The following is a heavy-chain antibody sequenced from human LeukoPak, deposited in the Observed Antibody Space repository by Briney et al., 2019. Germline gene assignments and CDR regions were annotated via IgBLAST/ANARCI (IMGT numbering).Heavy chain of an antibody. V-gene: IGHV3-20*01. CDR2: INWNGGST. Sequence: GGSPRLSCAASGFTFDDYGMSWVRQAPGKGLEWVSGINWNGGSTGYADSVKGRFTISRDNAKNSLYLQMNSLRAEDTALYHCARGNYGYYYYGMDVWGQGTTVTVSS. D-gene: IGHD3-10*01. CDR1: GFTFDDYG. CDR3: ARGNYGYYYYGMDV. J-gene: IGHJ6*02.